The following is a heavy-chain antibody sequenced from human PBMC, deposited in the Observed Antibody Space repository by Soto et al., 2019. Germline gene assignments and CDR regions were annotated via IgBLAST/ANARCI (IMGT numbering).Heavy chain of an antibody. CDR3: APMSPGYSGMYYFDY. Sequence: QITLKESGPTLVKPTQTLTLTCTFSGFSLSTSGVGVGWIRQPPGKALEWLALIYWDDDKRYSPSLKSRLTITKDTSKNQVVLTMTNMDPVDTATYYCAPMSPGYSGMYYFDYWGQGTLVTVSS. CDR2: IYWDDDK. CDR1: GFSLSTSGVG. V-gene: IGHV2-5*02. J-gene: IGHJ4*02. D-gene: IGHD5-12*01.